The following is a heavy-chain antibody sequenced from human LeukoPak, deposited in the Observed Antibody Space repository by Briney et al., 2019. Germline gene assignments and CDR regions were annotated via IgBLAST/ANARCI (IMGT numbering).Heavy chain of an antibody. D-gene: IGHD2-2*01. CDR2: IYYGGST. Sequence: PSGTLSLTCTVSGGSISSSSYYWGWIRQPPGKGLEWIGSIYYGGSTYYNPSLKSRVTISVDTSKNQFSLKLSSVTAADTAVYYCARDGGSSFRYFDYWGQGTLVTVSS. CDR1: GGSISSSSYY. J-gene: IGHJ4*02. CDR3: ARDGGSSFRYFDY. V-gene: IGHV4-39*07.